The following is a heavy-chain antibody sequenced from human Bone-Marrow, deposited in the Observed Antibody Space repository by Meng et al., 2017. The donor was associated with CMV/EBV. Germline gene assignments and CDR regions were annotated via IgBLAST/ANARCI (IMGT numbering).Heavy chain of an antibody. Sequence: SGPTLVKPTQTLTLTCTFSGFSLNTGEEGVVWIRQPPGRALDCLTLIKGNNDKHYSPSLQSRRTVTKDTSKNQVVLTMTNMDPVDTATYYCAYRPATDHPPRNWGRGTLVTVSS. J-gene: IGHJ1*01. CDR3: AYRPATDHPPRN. V-gene: IGHV2-5*01. CDR1: GFSLNTGEEG. CDR2: IKGNNDK.